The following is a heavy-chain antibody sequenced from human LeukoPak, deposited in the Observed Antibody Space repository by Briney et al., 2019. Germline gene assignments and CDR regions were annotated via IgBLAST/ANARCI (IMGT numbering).Heavy chain of an antibody. J-gene: IGHJ4*02. V-gene: IGHV3-7*01. CDR2: IKQDGSEK. CDR1: GFIFSDYY. CDR3: ARDSISSWYHRGGFDY. Sequence: PGGSLRLSCAASGFIFSDYYMSWVRQAPGKGLEWVANIKQDGSEKYYVDSVKGRFTISRDNAKNSLYLQMNSLRAEDTAVYYCARDSISSWYHRGGFDYWGQGTLVTVSS. D-gene: IGHD6-13*01.